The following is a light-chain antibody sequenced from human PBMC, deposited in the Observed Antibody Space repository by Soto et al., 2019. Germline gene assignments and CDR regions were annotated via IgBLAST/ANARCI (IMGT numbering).Light chain of an antibody. CDR2: KVS. Sequence: DVVMTQSPLSLPVTLGRPASISCRSSQSLAYSDGNTYLNWFQQRPGQSPRRLIYKVSNRDSGVPDRFSGSGSATDFTLKISRVEAEDVGVYYCMQGTHWPPYTFGQGTKLEIK. V-gene: IGKV2-30*01. CDR3: MQGTHWPPYT. CDR1: QSLAYSDGNTY. J-gene: IGKJ2*01.